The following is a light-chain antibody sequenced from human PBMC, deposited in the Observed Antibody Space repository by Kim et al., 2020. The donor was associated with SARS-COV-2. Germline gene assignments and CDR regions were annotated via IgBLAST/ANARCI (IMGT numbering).Light chain of an antibody. J-gene: IGKJ4*01. Sequence: ATINYKSSQSVLYSSNNKNYLAWYQQKPGQPPKLLIYWASTRESGVPDRFSGSGSGTDFTLTISSLQAEDVAVYYCQQYYNTPLTFGGGTKVDIK. V-gene: IGKV4-1*01. CDR3: QQYYNTPLT. CDR2: WAS. CDR1: QSVLYSSNNKNY.